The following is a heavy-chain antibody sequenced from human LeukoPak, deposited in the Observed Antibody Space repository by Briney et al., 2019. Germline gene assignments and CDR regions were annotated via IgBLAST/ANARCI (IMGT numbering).Heavy chain of an antibody. CDR1: GGSISTYF. D-gene: IGHD3-22*01. CDR2: IYYSGST. Sequence: SETLSLTCTVSGGSISTYFWTWIRQPPGKGLEWIGNIYYSGSTNYRPSLKSRATISVDTSRNQFSLRLSSVTAADTAVYYCARCQSEYFYDRGGFDIWGQGTMVTVSS. V-gene: IGHV4-59*01. J-gene: IGHJ3*02. CDR3: ARCQSEYFYDRGGFDI.